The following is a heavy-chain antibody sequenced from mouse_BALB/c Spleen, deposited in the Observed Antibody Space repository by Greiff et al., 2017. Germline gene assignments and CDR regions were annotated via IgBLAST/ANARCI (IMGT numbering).Heavy chain of an antibody. CDR2: IDPENGNT. D-gene: IGHD2-14*01. V-gene: IGHV14-3*02. Sequence: VQLQQSGAELVKPGASVKLSCTASGFNIKDTYMHWVKQRPEQGLEWIGWIDPENGNTIYDPKFQGKASITADTSSNTAYLQLSSLTSEDTAVYYCATRYYRYDERGNFDYWGQGTTLTVSS. CDR1: GFNIKDTY. CDR3: ATRYYRYDERGNFDY. J-gene: IGHJ2*01.